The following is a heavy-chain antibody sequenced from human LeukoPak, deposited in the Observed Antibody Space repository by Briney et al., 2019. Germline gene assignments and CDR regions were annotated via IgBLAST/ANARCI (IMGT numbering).Heavy chain of an antibody. Sequence: PSETLSLTCTVSGGSISSYYWSWIRQPAGKGLEWIGRIYTSESTNYNPSLKSRVTMSVDTSKNQFSLKLSSVTAADTAVYYCARGYGSYSASYNWFDPWGQGTLVTVSS. D-gene: IGHD1-26*01. CDR2: IYTSEST. CDR3: ARGYGSYSASYNWFDP. CDR1: GGSISSYY. V-gene: IGHV4-4*07. J-gene: IGHJ5*02.